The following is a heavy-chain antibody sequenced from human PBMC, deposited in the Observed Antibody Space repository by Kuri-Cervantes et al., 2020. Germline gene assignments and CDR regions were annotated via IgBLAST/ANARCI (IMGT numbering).Heavy chain of an antibody. V-gene: IGHV3-23*01. CDR2: ISGSGGST. J-gene: IGHJ6*02. D-gene: IGHD2-2*01. CDR1: GFTFSSYA. Sequence: GESLKIPCAASGFTFSSYAVSWVRQAPGKGLEWVSAISGSGGSTYYADSVKGRFTISRDNSKNTLYLQMDSLRAEDTAVYYCAKGDYCSSTSCYPGYYYGMDVWGQGTTVTVSS. CDR3: AKGDYCSSTSCYPGYYYGMDV.